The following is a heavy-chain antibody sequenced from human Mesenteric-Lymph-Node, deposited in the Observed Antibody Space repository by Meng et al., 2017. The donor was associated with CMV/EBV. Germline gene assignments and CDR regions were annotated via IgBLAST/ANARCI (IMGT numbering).Heavy chain of an antibody. Sequence: GGSLRLSCAASEFTFSNYAIHWVRQAPGKGLEWVAVMSFDGSYEYYADSVKGRFTISRDSSKNTQYLQMNSLRAEDTAMYHCAGGYCGRTICHPPFDYWGQGNLVTVSS. J-gene: IGHJ4*02. D-gene: IGHD2-2*01. V-gene: IGHV3-30*04. CDR3: AGGYCGRTICHPPFDY. CDR2: MSFDGSYE. CDR1: EFTFSNYA.